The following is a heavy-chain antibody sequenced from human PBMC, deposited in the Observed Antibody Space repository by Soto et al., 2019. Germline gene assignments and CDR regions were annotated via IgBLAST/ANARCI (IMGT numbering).Heavy chain of an antibody. CDR2: IWYDGSNK. CDR1: GFTFSSYG. D-gene: IGHD6-13*01. Sequence: GGSLRLSCAASGFTFSSYGMHWVRQAPGKGLEWVAVIWYDGSNKYYADSVKGRFTISRDNSKNTLYLQMNSLRAEDTAVYYCATSLAAADTYFDYWGQGTLVTVSS. J-gene: IGHJ4*02. V-gene: IGHV3-33*01. CDR3: ATSLAAADTYFDY.